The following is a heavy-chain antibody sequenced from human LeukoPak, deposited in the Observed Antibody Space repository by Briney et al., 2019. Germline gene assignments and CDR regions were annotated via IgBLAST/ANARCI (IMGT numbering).Heavy chain of an antibody. CDR2: IWYDGSNK. CDR1: GFTFSSYG. CDR3: ARDGGYSYGTGGTFDY. V-gene: IGHV3-33*01. Sequence: PGGSLRLSCAASGFTFSSYGMHWVRQAPGKGLEWVAVIWYDGSNKYYADSVKGPFTISRDNSKNTLYLQMNSLRAEDTAVYYCARDGGYSYGTGGTFDYWGQGNLVTVSS. D-gene: IGHD5-18*01. J-gene: IGHJ4*02.